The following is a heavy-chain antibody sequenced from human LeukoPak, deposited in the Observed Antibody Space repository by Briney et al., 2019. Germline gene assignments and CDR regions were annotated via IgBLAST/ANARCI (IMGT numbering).Heavy chain of an antibody. V-gene: IGHV4-59*01. CDR1: GFTISSYA. J-gene: IGHJ4*02. CDR2: IYYSGST. Sequence: SETLSLTCTASGFTISSYARSWIRQPPGKGLEWIGYIYYSGSTNYNPSLKSRVTISVDTSKNQFSLKLSSVTAADTAVYFYARSSYSSSWGYIDYWGQGTLVTVSS. CDR3: ARSSYSSSWGYIDY. D-gene: IGHD6-13*01.